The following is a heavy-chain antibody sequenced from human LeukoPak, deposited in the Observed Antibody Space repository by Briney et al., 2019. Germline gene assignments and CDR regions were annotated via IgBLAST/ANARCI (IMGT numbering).Heavy chain of an antibody. CDR2: ISYDGSNK. Sequence: GGSLRLSCAASGFTFSSYAMHWVRQAPGKGLEWVAVISYDGSNKYYADSVKGRFTISRDNSKNTLYLQMNSLRAEDTAVYYCARDSVYYGSGSGTNDYWGQGTLVTVSS. J-gene: IGHJ4*02. V-gene: IGHV3-30*04. D-gene: IGHD3-10*01. CDR3: ARDSVYYGSGSGTNDY. CDR1: GFTFSSYA.